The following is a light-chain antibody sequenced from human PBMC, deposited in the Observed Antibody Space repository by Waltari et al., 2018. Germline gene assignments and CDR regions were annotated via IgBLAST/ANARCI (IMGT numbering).Light chain of an antibody. CDR3: QQYDSSPFT. J-gene: IGKJ3*01. Sequence: EIVLTQSLATLSLSPWERASLSCRARQSISSYLAWYQQKPGQAPRLRIYVASTRATGIPARFSGSGSETAFTLIISRLEPQDLAVYYCQQYDSSPFTFGPGTKVDIK. CDR2: VAS. V-gene: IGKV3-20*01. CDR1: QSISSY.